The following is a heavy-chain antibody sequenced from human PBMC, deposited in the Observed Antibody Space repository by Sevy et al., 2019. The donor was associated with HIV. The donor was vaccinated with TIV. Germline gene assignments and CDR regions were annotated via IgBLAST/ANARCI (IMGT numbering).Heavy chain of an antibody. J-gene: IGHJ5*02. CDR2: ISYSGST. CDR3: ARQGYSSGWKIDP. Sequence: SETLSLTCTVSGGSINNYYWSWIRQPPGKGLEWIGYISYSGSTNYNPSLKSRVTIPIDTSKNQFSLKLSSVTAADTAVYYCARQGYSSGWKIDPWGLGTLVTVSS. D-gene: IGHD6-19*01. V-gene: IGHV4-59*08. CDR1: GGSINNYY.